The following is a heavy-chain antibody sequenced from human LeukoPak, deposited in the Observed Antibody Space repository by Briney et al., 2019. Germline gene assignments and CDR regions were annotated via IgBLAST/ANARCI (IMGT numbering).Heavy chain of an antibody. CDR1: GYTLTELS. D-gene: IGHD2-15*01. CDR3: ATIFDIVVVVAARRPNWFDP. CDR2: FDPEDGET. J-gene: IGHJ5*02. Sequence: ASVKVSCKVSGYTLTELSMHWVRQAPGKGLEWMGGFDPEDGETIYAQKFQGRVTMTEDTSTDTAYMGLSSLRSEDTAVYYCATIFDIVVVVAARRPNWFDPWGQGTLVTVSS. V-gene: IGHV1-24*01.